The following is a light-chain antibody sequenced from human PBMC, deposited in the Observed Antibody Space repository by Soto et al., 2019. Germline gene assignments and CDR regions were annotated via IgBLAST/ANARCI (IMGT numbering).Light chain of an antibody. CDR2: QDS. CDR3: QAWDSSTVV. Sequence: SYELTQPPSVSVSPGQTASITCSGAKLGDKYACWYQQKPGQSPVLVIYQDSKRPSGIPERFSGSNSGNTATLTISGTQAMDEADCFCQAWDSSTVVFGGGTKVTVL. V-gene: IGLV3-1*01. J-gene: IGLJ2*01. CDR1: KLGDKY.